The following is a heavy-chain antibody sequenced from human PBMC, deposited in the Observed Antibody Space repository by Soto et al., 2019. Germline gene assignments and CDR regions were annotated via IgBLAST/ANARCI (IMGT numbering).Heavy chain of an antibody. V-gene: IGHV1-69*13. J-gene: IGHJ6*02. CDR2: IIPIFGTA. CDR1: GGTFSSYA. D-gene: IGHD3-10*01. CDR3: ARDPYYYGSGSTGYGMDV. Sequence: ASVKVSCKASGGTFSSYAISWVRQAPGQGLEWMGGIIPIFGTANYAQKFQGRVTITADESTSTAYMELSSLRSEDTAVYYCARDPYYYGSGSTGYGMDVWGQGTTVTVSS.